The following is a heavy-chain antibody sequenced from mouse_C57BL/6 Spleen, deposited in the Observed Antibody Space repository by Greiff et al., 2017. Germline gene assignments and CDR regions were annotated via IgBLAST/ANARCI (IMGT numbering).Heavy chain of an antibody. Sequence: EVKLMESGGGLVQPGGSLKLSCAASGFTFSDYGMAWVRQAPRKGPEWVAFISNLAYSIYYADTVTGRFTISRENAKNTLYLEMSSLRYGETAMYYCARQELGTFAYWGQGTLVTVSA. J-gene: IGHJ3*01. CDR2: ISNLAYSI. CDR3: ARQELGTFAY. V-gene: IGHV5-15*01. CDR1: GFTFSDYG. D-gene: IGHD4-1*01.